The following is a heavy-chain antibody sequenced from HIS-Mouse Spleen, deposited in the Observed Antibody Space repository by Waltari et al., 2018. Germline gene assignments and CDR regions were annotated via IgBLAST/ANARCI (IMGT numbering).Heavy chain of an antibody. CDR1: GCSFSSSSYY. Sequence: QLQLQESGPGLVKPSETLSLTCPVSGCSFSSSSYYWGGIRQPPGKGLEWIGSIYYSGSTYYNPSLKSRVTISVDTSKNQFSLKLSSVTAADTAVYYCAREIPYSSSWYDWYFDLWGRGTLVTVSS. J-gene: IGHJ2*01. D-gene: IGHD6-13*01. CDR3: AREIPYSSSWYDWYFDL. CDR2: IYYSGST. V-gene: IGHV4-39*07.